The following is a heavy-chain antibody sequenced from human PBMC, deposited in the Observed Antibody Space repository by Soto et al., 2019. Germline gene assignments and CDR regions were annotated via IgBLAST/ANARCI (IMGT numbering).Heavy chain of an antibody. Sequence: PGWSLRLSCAASEFTFTDYAMHWVRQAPGKGLEWVSAISGSGGSTYYADSVKGRFTISRDNSKNTLYLQMNSLRAEDTAVYYCANAPFGFLEWPGIQFDYRGQGPMGTVSS. CDR1: EFTFTDYA. CDR3: ANAPFGFLEWPGIQFDY. D-gene: IGHD3-3*01. J-gene: IGHJ4*02. CDR2: ISGSGGST. V-gene: IGHV3-23*01.